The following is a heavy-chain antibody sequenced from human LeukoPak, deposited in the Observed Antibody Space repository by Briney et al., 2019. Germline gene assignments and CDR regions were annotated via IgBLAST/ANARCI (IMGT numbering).Heavy chain of an antibody. V-gene: IGHV1-2*02. CDR2: INPNSGGT. J-gene: IGHJ3*02. CDR1: GYTFTGYY. Sequence: GASVKVSCKASGYTFTGYYIHWVRQAPGQGPEWMGWINPNSGGTNYAQKFQGRVTMTRDTSISTAYMELSRLRSDDTAVYYCAVNLAYCGGDCYPFDAFDIWGQGTMVTVSS. D-gene: IGHD2-21*02. CDR3: AVNLAYCGGDCYPFDAFDI.